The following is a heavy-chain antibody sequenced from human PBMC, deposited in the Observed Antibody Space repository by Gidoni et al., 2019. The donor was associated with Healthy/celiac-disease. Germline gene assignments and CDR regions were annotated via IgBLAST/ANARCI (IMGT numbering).Heavy chain of an antibody. J-gene: IGHJ4*02. CDR2: ISSSSSYI. CDR1: GFTFSSYS. Sequence: EVQLVESGGGLVKPGGSLRLSCAASGFTFSSYSMNWVRQAPGKGLEGVASISSSSSYIYYADSGKGRFTISRDNAKNSLYLQMNSLRAEDTAVYYCAREGTEGLRFFHDYWGQGTLVTVSS. CDR3: AREGTEGLRFFHDY. V-gene: IGHV3-21*01. D-gene: IGHD3-3*01.